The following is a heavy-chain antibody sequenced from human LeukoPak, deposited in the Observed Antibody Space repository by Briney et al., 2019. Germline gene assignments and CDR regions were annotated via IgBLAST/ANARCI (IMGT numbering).Heavy chain of an antibody. CDR3: ASSVKKAVAGCDY. CDR2: IYYSGST. CDR1: GGSISSYY. Sequence: SETLSLTCTVSGGSISSYYWSWIRQPPGKGLEWIGYIYYSGSTNYNPSLKSRVTISVDTSKNQFSLKLSSVTAADTAVYYCASSVKKAVAGCDYWGQGTLVTVSS. D-gene: IGHD6-19*01. J-gene: IGHJ4*02. V-gene: IGHV4-59*12.